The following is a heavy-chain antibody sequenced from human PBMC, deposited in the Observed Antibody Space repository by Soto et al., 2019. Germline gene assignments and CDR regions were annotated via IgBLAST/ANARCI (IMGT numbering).Heavy chain of an antibody. Sequence: EVQLLESGGGLVQPGGSLRLSCAASGFTFSSYAMSWVRQAPGKGLEWVSGISGSGGSTYYADSEKGRFTISRDNSKNTLYLQMKSLRVEDTAVYYCAKPQDLSHYDYFYSMDVWGKGTTVTVSS. V-gene: IGHV3-23*01. J-gene: IGHJ6*03. CDR1: GFTFSSYA. CDR2: ISGSGGST. D-gene: IGHD3-16*02. CDR3: AKPQDLSHYDYFYSMDV.